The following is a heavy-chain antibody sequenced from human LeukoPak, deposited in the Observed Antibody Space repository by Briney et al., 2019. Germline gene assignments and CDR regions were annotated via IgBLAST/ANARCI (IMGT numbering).Heavy chain of an antibody. CDR2: INPDSGGT. J-gene: IGHJ6*03. D-gene: IGHD1-14*01. CDR1: GYTFTGYY. CDR3: ARDREPSYYYYMDV. Sequence: ASVKVSCKASGYTFTGYYMHWVRQARGQGLEWMGLINPDSGGTNYAQKFQGRVTMTRDTSISTAYMELSRLRSDDTAVYYSARDREPSYYYYMDVWGKGTTVTISS. V-gene: IGHV1-2*02.